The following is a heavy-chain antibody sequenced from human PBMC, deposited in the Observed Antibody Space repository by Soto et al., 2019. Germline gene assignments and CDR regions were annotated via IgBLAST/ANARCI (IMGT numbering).Heavy chain of an antibody. D-gene: IGHD6-13*01. CDR3: ARAVGYSSSWYTYRGFDP. CDR1: GGTFSSYA. V-gene: IGHV1-69*13. Sequence: SVKVSCKASGGTFSSYAISLVRQAPGQGLEWMGGIIPIFGTANYAQKFQGRVTITADESTSTAYMELSSLRSEDTAVYYCARAVGYSSSWYTYRGFDPWGQGTLVTVSS. CDR2: IIPIFGTA. J-gene: IGHJ5*02.